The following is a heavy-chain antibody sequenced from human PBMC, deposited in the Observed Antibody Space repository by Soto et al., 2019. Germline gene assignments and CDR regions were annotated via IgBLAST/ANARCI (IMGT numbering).Heavy chain of an antibody. CDR3: ARDRNRYDSSGSSY. CDR2: ISAYNGNT. CDR1: GDTFINYG. Sequence: QVQLVQSGAEVKKPGASVKVSCKASGDTFINYGISWVRQAPGQGLEWMGWISAYNGNTNYAQKLQGRVTMTTDTYXSTAYMDLRSLRSDDTAVYYCARDRNRYDSSGSSYWGQGTLVTVSS. V-gene: IGHV1-18*01. D-gene: IGHD3-22*01. J-gene: IGHJ4*02.